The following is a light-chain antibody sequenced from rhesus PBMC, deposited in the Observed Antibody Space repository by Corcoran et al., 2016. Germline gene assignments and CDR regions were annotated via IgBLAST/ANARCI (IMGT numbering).Light chain of an antibody. J-gene: IGKJ3*01. CDR3: QQYSNWIFT. V-gene: IGKV3-42*03. CDR1: QSVSSS. Sequence: EIVMTQSPATLSLSPGERATLSCRASQSVSSSLAWYQQKPGKAPRLLIYGASSRATGSPDRFSGSGSGTEFTLTISSLEPEDFAVYYGQQYSNWIFTFGPGTKLDIK. CDR2: GAS.